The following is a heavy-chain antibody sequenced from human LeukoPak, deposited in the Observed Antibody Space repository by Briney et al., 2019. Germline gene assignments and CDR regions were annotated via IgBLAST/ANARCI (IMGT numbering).Heavy chain of an antibody. CDR3: ARRLPSGDMGVFDY. CDR2: IYYSGST. V-gene: IGHV4-39*01. CDR1: GGSISSSGYY. D-gene: IGHD2-21*01. Sequence: PSETLSLTCTVSGGSISSSGYYWGWIRQPPGKGLEWIERIYYSGSTYYNPSLKSRVTKTVDTSKNQFSLPLTSVPAADTAVYYCARRLPSGDMGVFDYCCQGILVTVSS. J-gene: IGHJ4*02.